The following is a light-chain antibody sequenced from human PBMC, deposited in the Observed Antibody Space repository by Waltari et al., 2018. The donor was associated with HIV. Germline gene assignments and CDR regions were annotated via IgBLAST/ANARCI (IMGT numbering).Light chain of an antibody. V-gene: IGKV3-15*01. CDR1: QTVNHN. Sequence: ERVMTQSPVTLSVSPGERATLSCRASQTVNHNLAWYQQKPGQAPRLLIYDASTRATGIPARFSGSGSGTEFTLTISSLQSEDFAVYYCQHYKNWPLAFGQGTKVEIK. J-gene: IGKJ1*01. CDR2: DAS. CDR3: QHYKNWPLA.